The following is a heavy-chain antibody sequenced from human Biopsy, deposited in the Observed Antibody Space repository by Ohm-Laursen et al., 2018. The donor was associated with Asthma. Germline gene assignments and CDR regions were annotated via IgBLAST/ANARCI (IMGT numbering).Heavy chain of an antibody. D-gene: IGHD3-9*01. CDR1: GYNFISFA. V-gene: IGHV1-3*04. J-gene: IGHJ3*01. Sequence: PSAKVSCKASGYNFISFAIHWVRQAPGQRLEWMGWVNTGNGDTKYSQKFQGRVTITRDTSASTAYMELRSLRSEDTATYYCARTYYDFLTGQVKDVFGVWGQGTMVTVSS. CDR2: VNTGNGDT. CDR3: ARTYYDFLTGQVKDVFGV.